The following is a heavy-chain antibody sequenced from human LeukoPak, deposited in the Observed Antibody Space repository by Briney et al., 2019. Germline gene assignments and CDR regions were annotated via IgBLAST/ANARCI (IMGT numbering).Heavy chain of an antibody. Sequence: PGGSLRLSCAASGFTFSSYGMHWVRQAPGKGLEWVAVISYDGSNKDYADSVKGRFTISRDNSKNTLYLQMNSLRAEDTAIYYCARDSGSFPLYWGQGTLVTVSS. D-gene: IGHD1-26*01. CDR1: GFTFSSYG. J-gene: IGHJ4*02. CDR3: ARDSGSFPLY. CDR2: ISYDGSNK. V-gene: IGHV3-30*03.